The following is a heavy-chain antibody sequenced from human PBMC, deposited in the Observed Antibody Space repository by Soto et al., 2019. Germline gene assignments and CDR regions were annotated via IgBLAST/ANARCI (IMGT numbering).Heavy chain of an antibody. CDR1: GFRFRNYG. Sequence: EVQLLGSGGALVQPGGSLRLSCVGSGFRFRNYGMSWVRQAPGKGLEWVSGISANADNAYYADSVKGRFTISRDNSKNTVYLQMNSLRAEDTAVYYCAKDLEWLLRHFENWGQGTLVTVSS. V-gene: IGHV3-23*01. CDR3: AKDLEWLLRHFEN. J-gene: IGHJ4*02. CDR2: ISANADNA. D-gene: IGHD3-22*01.